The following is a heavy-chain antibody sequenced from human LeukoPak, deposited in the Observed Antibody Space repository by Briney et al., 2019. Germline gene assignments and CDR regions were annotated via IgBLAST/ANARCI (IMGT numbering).Heavy chain of an antibody. V-gene: IGHV3-23*01. CDR3: AKGGPTGSNYFDF. J-gene: IGHJ4*02. D-gene: IGHD1-26*01. CDR2: FSGGDGNT. CDR1: GFTFSSYA. Sequence: PGGSLRLSCAASGFTFSSYALSWVRQAPGKGLEWVSAFSGGDGNTYYADSVKGRFTISRDNSKNTLYLQMNSLRADDTAVYYCAKGGPTGSNYFDFWGQGTLVTVSS.